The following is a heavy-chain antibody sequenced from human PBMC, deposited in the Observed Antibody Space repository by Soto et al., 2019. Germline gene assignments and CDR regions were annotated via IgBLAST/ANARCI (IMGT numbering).Heavy chain of an antibody. CDR2: IYPGDSDT. CDR1: GYSFTSYW. D-gene: IGHD3-3*01. Sequence: GESLKISCKGSGYSFTSYWIGWVRQMPGKGLEWMGIIYPGDSDTRYSPSFQGQVTISADKSISTAYLQWSSLKASDTAMYYCASSYYDFWSGYYGFDYWGQGTLVPVSS. V-gene: IGHV5-51*01. CDR3: ASSYYDFWSGYYGFDY. J-gene: IGHJ4*02.